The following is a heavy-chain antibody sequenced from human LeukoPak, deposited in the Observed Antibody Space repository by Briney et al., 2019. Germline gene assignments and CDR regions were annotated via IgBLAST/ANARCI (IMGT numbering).Heavy chain of an antibody. D-gene: IGHD6-6*01. J-gene: IGHJ3*02. CDR2: INHTGGI. CDR1: GGSFSGYY. Sequence: SETLSLTCAVYGGSFSGYYWSWIRQPPGKGLEWIGEINHTGGITYTPSLKSRVTIAIDTSKNQFSLQLTSVTAADTAVYYCARQYTFDIWGRGTVVSVSS. CDR3: ARQYTFDI. V-gene: IGHV4-34*01.